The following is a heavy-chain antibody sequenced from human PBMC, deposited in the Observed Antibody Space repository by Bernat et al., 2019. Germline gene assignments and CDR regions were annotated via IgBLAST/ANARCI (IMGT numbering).Heavy chain of an antibody. CDR3: ARDPSTFAGYFDY. CDR1: GGSSNNYF. D-gene: IGHD1-1*01. Sequence: QLQLQESGPGLVKPSETLSLTCTVSGGSSNNYFWSWIRQPPGKGLEWIGYIYYSGSTNYNPSLKSRVTISVDTSKNPFSLKLSSVTAADTAVYYCARDPSTFAGYFDYWGQGTLVTVSS. CDR2: IYYSGST. V-gene: IGHV4-59*01. J-gene: IGHJ4*02.